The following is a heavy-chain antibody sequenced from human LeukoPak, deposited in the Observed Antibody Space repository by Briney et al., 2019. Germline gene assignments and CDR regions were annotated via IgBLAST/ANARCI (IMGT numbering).Heavy chain of an antibody. J-gene: IGHJ3*02. CDR1: GGSFSGYY. CDR3: ARHPPRITIFWRAHDDAFDI. CDR2: INHSGST. D-gene: IGHD3-9*01. Sequence: SETLSLTCAVYGGSFSGYYWSWIRQPPGKGLEWIGEINHSGSTNYNPSLKNRVTISVDTSKNQFSLKLSSVTAADTAVYYCARHPPRITIFWRAHDDAFDIWGQGTMVTVSS. V-gene: IGHV4-34*01.